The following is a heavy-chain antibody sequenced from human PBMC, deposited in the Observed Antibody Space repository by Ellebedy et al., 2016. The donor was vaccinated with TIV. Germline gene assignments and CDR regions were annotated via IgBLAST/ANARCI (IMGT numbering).Heavy chain of an antibody. J-gene: IGHJ4*02. V-gene: IGHV3-23*01. D-gene: IGHD6-13*01. CDR3: AKDTLGSPEDY. Sequence: GESLKISXAASGFTFSSYAMHWVRQAPGKGLEWVSAISGSGGSTYYADSVKGRFTISRDNSKNTLYLQMNSLRAEDTAVYYCAKDTLGSPEDYWGQGTLVTVSS. CDR1: GFTFSSYA. CDR2: ISGSGGST.